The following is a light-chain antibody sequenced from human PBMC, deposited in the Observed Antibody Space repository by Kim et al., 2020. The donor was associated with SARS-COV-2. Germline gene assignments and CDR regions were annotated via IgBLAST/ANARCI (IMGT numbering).Light chain of an antibody. CDR1: SSNIGSNA. J-gene: IGLJ3*02. CDR3: AEWDDSLNAWV. CDR2: GNN. V-gene: IGLV1-44*01. Sequence: SVLTQPPSASGSPGQRVTISCSGSSSNIGSNAVDWYQQLPGTAPNLLIYGNNQRPSGVPDRFSGSMSGPSASLAISRVQSEDEADYYCAEWDDSLNAWVFGGGTQLTVL.